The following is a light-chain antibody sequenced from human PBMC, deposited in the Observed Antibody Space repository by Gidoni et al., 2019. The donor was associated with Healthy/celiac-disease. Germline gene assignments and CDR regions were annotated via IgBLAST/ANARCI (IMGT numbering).Light chain of an antibody. Sequence: EIVLRQSPATLSLSPGERATLSCRASQSVSSYLACYQQQPGQAPRLPIYDASNRATGNPARFGGSGSETDFTLTISSLEPEDFAVYYCQQRSNWRFTFGPGTKVDIK. CDR2: DAS. CDR1: QSVSSY. V-gene: IGKV3-11*01. J-gene: IGKJ3*01. CDR3: QQRSNWRFT.